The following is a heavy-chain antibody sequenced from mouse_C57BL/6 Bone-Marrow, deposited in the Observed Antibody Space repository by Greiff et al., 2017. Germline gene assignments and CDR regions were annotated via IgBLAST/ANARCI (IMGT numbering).Heavy chain of an antibody. CDR1: GYTFTDYN. D-gene: IGHD1-1*01. CDR3: ARRGGVYGSSQPAWFAY. V-gene: IGHV1-22*01. J-gene: IGHJ3*01. Sequence: VQLQQSGPELVKPGASVKMSCKASGYTFTDYNMHWVKQSHGKSLEWIGYINPNNGGTSYNQKFKGKATLTVNKSSSTAYMELRSLTSEDSAVYYCARRGGVYGSSQPAWFAYWGQGTLVTVSA. CDR2: INPNNGGT.